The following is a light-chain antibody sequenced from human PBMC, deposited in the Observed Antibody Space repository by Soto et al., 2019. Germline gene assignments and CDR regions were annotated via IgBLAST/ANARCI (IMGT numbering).Light chain of an antibody. CDR3: QQYKSFAPT. Sequence: DIQMTQSPSTLSASVGDRVTITCRASQSISSWLAWYQQKPGKAPKLLIYKASSLESGVPSRFSGSGSGTEFTLNLSSLQPDDFATYYCQQYKSFAPTFGQGTKVEI. J-gene: IGKJ1*01. CDR2: KAS. CDR1: QSISSW. V-gene: IGKV1-5*03.